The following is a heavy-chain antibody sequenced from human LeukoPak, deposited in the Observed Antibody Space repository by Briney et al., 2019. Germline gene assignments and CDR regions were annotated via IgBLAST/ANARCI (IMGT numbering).Heavy chain of an antibody. V-gene: IGHV3-23*01. CDR3: AKDLAFGGVIVGNWFDP. CDR2: ISGSGGST. J-gene: IGHJ5*02. D-gene: IGHD3-16*02. Sequence: GGSLRLSCAASGFTFINHWMHWARQAPGKGLEWVSVISGSGGSTYYADSVKGRFTISRDNSKNTLYLQMNSLRAEDAAVYYCAKDLAFGGVIVGNWFDPWGQGTLVTVSS. CDR1: GFTFINHW.